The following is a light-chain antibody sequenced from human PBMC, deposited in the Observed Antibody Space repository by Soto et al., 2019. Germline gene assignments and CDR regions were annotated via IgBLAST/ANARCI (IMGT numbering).Light chain of an antibody. CDR2: AVS. CDR3: DSYTSSSTHV. J-gene: IGLJ2*01. V-gene: IGLV2-14*01. CDR1: SSDIATYNY. Sequence: QSALTQPASMSGSPGQSITISCTGTSSDIATYNYVSWYQQHPGKAPKLMIYAVSNRPSGVSNRFSGSKSGNTASLTISGLQAEDEADYYCDSYTSSSTHVFGGGTKVTVL.